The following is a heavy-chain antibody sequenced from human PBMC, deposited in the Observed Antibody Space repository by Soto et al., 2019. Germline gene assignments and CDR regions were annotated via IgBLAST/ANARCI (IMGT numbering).Heavy chain of an antibody. CDR3: ARVLLGYCSSTSCPSGDWFDP. V-gene: IGHV1-69*01. D-gene: IGHD2-2*01. CDR1: GGTFSSYA. Sequence: QVQLVQSGAEVKKPGSSVKVSCKASGGTFSSYAISWVRQAPGQGLEWMGGIIPIFGTANYAQKFQGRVTITADESTSTAYMELSSLRSEDTAVYYCARVLLGYCSSTSCPSGDWFDPWGQGTLVTVSS. J-gene: IGHJ5*02. CDR2: IIPIFGTA.